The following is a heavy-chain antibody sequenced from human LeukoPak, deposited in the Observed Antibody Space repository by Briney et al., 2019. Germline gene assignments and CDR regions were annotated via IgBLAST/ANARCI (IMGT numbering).Heavy chain of an antibody. CDR2: ITISGDTT. CDR3: ARDEDPTYYED. V-gene: IGHV3-23*01. CDR1: PGFDFTYG. Sequence: PGGSLRLSCAASPGFDFTYGMSWVRQAPGKGLEWVSSITISGDTTYNADSVKGRFTTSRDNARNSLYLQMNSLRAEDTAVYYCARDEDPTYYEDWGQGTLVTVSS. J-gene: IGHJ4*02.